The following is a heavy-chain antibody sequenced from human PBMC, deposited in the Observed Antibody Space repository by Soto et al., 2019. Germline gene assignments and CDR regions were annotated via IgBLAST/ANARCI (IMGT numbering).Heavy chain of an antibody. J-gene: IGHJ6*03. D-gene: IGHD6-19*01. CDR3: ARGPVAGSYYYYYSLDV. Sequence: QVQLVESGGGVVQPGRSLRLSCAASGFTFSSYGMHWVRQAPGKGLEWGAVIWYDGSNKYYADSVQGRFTISRDNSKNTLYLQMNSLRAEDTAVYYCARGPVAGSYYYYYSLDVWGKGTTVTVSS. CDR1: GFTFSSYG. V-gene: IGHV3-33*01. CDR2: IWYDGSNK.